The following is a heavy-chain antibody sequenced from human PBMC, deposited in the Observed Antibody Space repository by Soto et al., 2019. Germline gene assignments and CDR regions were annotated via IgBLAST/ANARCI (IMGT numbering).Heavy chain of an antibody. V-gene: IGHV3-30*18. CDR2: ISYDGSNK. D-gene: IGHD3-16*01. J-gene: IGHJ4*02. CDR1: GFTFSSYG. Sequence: QVQLVESGGGVVQPGMSLRLSCAASGFTFSSYGMHWVRQAPGKGLEWVAVISYDGSNKYYADSVKGRFTISRDNSKNTLYLQMNSLRAEDTAVYYCAKDLLGELDYWGQGTLVTVSS. CDR3: AKDLLGELDY.